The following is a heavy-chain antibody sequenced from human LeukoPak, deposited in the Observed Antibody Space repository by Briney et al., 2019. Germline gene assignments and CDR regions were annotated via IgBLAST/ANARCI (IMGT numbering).Heavy chain of an antibody. V-gene: IGHV1-2*02. Sequence: ASVKVSCKASGYTFTGYYMHWVRQAPGQGLEWMGWINPNSGGTNYAQKFKGRVTMTRDTSISTAYMELSRLRSDDTAVYYCARKRWFGELSSDYWGQGTLVTVSS. J-gene: IGHJ4*02. D-gene: IGHD3-10*01. CDR2: INPNSGGT. CDR1: GYTFTGYY. CDR3: ARKRWFGELSSDY.